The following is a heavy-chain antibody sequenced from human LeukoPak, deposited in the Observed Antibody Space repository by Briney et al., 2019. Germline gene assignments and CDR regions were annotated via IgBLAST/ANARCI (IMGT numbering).Heavy chain of an antibody. CDR1: GFTFSNYW. D-gene: IGHD1-1*01. V-gene: IGHV3-7*01. CDR2: INQDGRVK. Sequence: PGGSLRLSCAASGFTFSNYWMSWVRQAPEKGLEWVANINQDGRVKQYVDSMKGRFTISRDNAKNSLYLQINSLRAEETAVYYCARDRDDGGCEYWGQGTLVTVSS. J-gene: IGHJ4*02. CDR3: ARDRDDGGCEY.